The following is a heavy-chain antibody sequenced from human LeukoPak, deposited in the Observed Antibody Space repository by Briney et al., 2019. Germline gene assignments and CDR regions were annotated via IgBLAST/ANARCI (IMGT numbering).Heavy chain of an antibody. J-gene: IGHJ4*02. Sequence: QPGGSLRLSCVASGFTFSAYSMNWVRQAPGKGLEWISYISSSSATIYYADYVKGRFTISRDNAKNSLYLQMNGLRDEDTAVYYCASSGSYFQFWGQGTLVTVSS. V-gene: IGHV3-48*02. CDR1: GFTFSAYS. D-gene: IGHD1-26*01. CDR3: ASSGSYFQF. CDR2: ISSSSATI.